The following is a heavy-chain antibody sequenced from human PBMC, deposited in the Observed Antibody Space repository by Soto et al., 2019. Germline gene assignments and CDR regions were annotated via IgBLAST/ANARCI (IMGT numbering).Heavy chain of an antibody. CDR1: GGSISSYY. J-gene: IGHJ5*02. CDR3: ARMDRARGRGVSNWFDP. CDR2: IYYSGST. Sequence: QVQLQESGPGLVKPSETLSLTCTVSGGSISSYYWSWIRQPPGKGLEWIGYIYYSGSTNYNPSLKSRVTISVDTSKNQFSLKLSSVTAADTAVYYCARMDRARGRGVSNWFDPWGQGTLVTVSS. V-gene: IGHV4-59*01. D-gene: IGHD3-10*01.